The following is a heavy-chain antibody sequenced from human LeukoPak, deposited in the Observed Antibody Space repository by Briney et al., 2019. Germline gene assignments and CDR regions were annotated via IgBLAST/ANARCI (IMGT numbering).Heavy chain of an antibody. CDR3: ASPLGSSGYYYTFDY. V-gene: IGHV1-2*02. Sequence: ASVKVSCKASGYTFTGYYMRWVRQAPGQGLEWMGWINPNSGGTNYAQKFQGRVTMTRDTSISTAYMELSRLRSDDTAVYYCASPLGSSGYYYTFDYWGQGTLVTVSS. CDR1: GYTFTGYY. D-gene: IGHD3-22*01. J-gene: IGHJ4*02. CDR2: INPNSGGT.